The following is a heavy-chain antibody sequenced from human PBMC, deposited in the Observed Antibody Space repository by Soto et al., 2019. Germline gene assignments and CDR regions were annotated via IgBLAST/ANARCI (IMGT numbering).Heavy chain of an antibody. CDR3: ASARFDF. Sequence: SETLSLTCAVFRASFGANWWTWVRQPPGKGLEWVGEIDHRGNTNYNPSLTPRITISVDTSRNQFSLRLKSVTAADTAIYYCASARFDFWGRGTLVTVSS. V-gene: IGHV4-34*01. CDR2: IDHRGNT. J-gene: IGHJ4*02. CDR1: RASFGANW.